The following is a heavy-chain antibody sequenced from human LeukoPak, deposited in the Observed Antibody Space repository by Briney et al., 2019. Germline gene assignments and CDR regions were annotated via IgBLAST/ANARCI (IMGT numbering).Heavy chain of an antibody. CDR1: GYTFTGYY. J-gene: IGHJ4*02. CDR3: ARGELRYFSEFDY. Sequence: ASVKVSCKASGYTFTGYYMHWVRQAPGQGLEWMGWINPNSGGTNYAQKFQGRVTMTRDTSISTAYMELSRLRSDDTAVYYCARGELRYFSEFDYWGQGTLVTVSS. D-gene: IGHD3-9*01. V-gene: IGHV1-2*02. CDR2: INPNSGGT.